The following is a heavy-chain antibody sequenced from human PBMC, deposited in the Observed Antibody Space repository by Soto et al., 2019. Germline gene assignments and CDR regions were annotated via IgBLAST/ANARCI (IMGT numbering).Heavy chain of an antibody. CDR1: GYTFTAYY. J-gene: IGHJ4*01. CDR3: ARSIAARRTVDY. Sequence: ASVKVSCEASGYTFTAYYMHWVRQAPGQGLEWMGWVNPNSGGTNYAQKFQGSVTMTRDTSITTAYMELSRLRSDDTVVYYCARSIAARRTVDYWGQGTLVTVSS. CDR2: VNPNSGGT. V-gene: IGHV1-2*02. D-gene: IGHD6-6*01.